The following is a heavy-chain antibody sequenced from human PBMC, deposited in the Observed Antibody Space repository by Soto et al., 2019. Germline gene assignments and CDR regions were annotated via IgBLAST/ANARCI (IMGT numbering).Heavy chain of an antibody. Sequence: QVQLVESGGGVVQPGRSLRLSCGASGFTFNNHAMHWVRQAPGKGLEWVAVMSYDGRNKYYADSVKGRFTISRDNSKNTLYLQTNSVIADDTAVYYCARSRGYSNYYYYGMDVWGQGTTVTVSS. CDR3: ARSRGYSNYYYYGMDV. CDR1: GFTFNNHA. D-gene: IGHD1-1*01. CDR2: MSYDGRNK. J-gene: IGHJ6*02. V-gene: IGHV3-30*04.